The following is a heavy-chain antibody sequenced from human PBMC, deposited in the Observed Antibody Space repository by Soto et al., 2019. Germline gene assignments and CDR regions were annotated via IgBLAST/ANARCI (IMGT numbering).Heavy chain of an antibody. CDR1: GFTFSSYA. V-gene: IGHV3-30*04. J-gene: IGHJ4*02. CDR2: ISYDGSNK. D-gene: IGHD4-4*01. Sequence: QVQLVESGGGVVQPGRSRRLSGAASGFTFSSYAMHWVRQAPGKGLEWVAVISYDGSNKYYADSVKGRFSISRDNSKLTLYLPMICLRAEDAAVYYCARDRGVTVTTGLDWGQGTLVTVSS. CDR3: ARDRGVTVTTGLD.